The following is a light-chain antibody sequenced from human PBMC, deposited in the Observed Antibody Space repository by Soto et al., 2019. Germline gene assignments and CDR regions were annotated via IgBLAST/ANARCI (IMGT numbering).Light chain of an antibody. J-gene: IGLJ3*02. Sequence: QLVLTQPPSASGTPGQRVTISCSGSNSNIGSNTVNWYQQLPGTAPKLLIYYDNLRPSGVPDRISGSKSGTSASLTVSGLQAEDEADYYCSSYAGSYHPWVFGGGTKLTVL. V-gene: IGLV1-44*01. CDR3: SSYAGSYHPWV. CDR1: NSNIGSNT. CDR2: YDN.